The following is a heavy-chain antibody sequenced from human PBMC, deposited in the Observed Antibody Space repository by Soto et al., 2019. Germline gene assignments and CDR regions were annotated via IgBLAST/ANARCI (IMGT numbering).Heavy chain of an antibody. D-gene: IGHD5-18*01. J-gene: IGHJ4*02. CDR3: ARDFYGGYTYGPGDY. V-gene: IGHV3-7*01. CDR1: GFMFSAYW. CDR2: IHGDGGKI. Sequence: PGGSLRLSCAASGFMFSAYWMSWVRQAPGKGLEWVANIHGDGGKIYHVDSVKGRFTISRDNAKRSLYLQMNSLRAEDTAVYYCARDFYGGYTYGPGDYWGQGALVTVSS.